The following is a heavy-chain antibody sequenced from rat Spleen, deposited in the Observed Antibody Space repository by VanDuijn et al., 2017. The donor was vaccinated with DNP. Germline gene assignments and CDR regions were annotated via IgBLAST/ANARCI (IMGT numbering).Heavy chain of an antibody. CDR2: IIFHGNTRT. CDR3: ATEDYFDY. Sequence: EVQLVESGGGLVQPGRSLKLSCAASGFTFSDYNMAWVRQAPKKGLEWVATIIFHGNTRTHYRDSVKGRFTISRDNAKRTLYLQMDSLRSEDTATYYCATEDYFDYWGQGVTVTVSS. CDR1: GFTFSDYN. V-gene: IGHV5S10*01. J-gene: IGHJ2*01.